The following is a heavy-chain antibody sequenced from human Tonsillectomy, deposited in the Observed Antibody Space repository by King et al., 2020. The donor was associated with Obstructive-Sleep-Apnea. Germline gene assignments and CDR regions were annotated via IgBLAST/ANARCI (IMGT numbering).Heavy chain of an antibody. D-gene: IGHD4-17*01. CDR2: IYHSGST. Sequence: VQLQESVPGLVKPSETLSLTFTVSGGSISSYYWTCLRHPPGKGLECIGYIYHSGSTTYNPSLKSRVTISVDTSKNQFSLKLSSVTAADTAVYYCARVNDGDYGNCYFDYWGQGTLLTVSS. V-gene: IGHV4-59*01. CDR3: ARVNDGDYGNCYFDY. J-gene: IGHJ4*02. CDR1: GGSISSYY.